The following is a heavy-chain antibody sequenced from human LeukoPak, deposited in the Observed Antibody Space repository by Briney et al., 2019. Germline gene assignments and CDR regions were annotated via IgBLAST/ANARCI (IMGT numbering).Heavy chain of an antibody. D-gene: IGHD6-13*01. CDR3: ARVGSSSWSNYYYGMDV. V-gene: IGHV4-61*08. J-gene: IGHJ6*02. CDR2: IYYSGST. Sequence: PSETLSLTCAVSGGSISSGGYYWSWIRQPPGKGLEWIGYIYYSGSTNYNPSLKSRVTISVDTSKNQFSLKLSSVTAADTAVYYCARVGSSSWSNYYYGMDVWGQGTTVTVSS. CDR1: GGSISSGGYY.